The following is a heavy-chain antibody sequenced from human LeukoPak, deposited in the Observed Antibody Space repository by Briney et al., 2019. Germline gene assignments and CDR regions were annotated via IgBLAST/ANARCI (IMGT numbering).Heavy chain of an antibody. CDR1: GGSISSYY. Sequence: NPSETLSLTCTVSGGSISSYYWSWLRQPPGKGLEWIGYIYYSGSTNYNPSLKSRVTISVDTSKNQFSLKLSSVTAADTAVYYCAASIAVAGPFDYWGQGTLVTVSS. V-gene: IGHV4-59*01. CDR3: AASIAVAGPFDY. J-gene: IGHJ4*02. CDR2: IYYSGST. D-gene: IGHD6-19*01.